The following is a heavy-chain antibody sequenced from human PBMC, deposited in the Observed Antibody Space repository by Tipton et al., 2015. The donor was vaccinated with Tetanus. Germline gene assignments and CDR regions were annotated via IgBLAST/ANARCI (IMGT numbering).Heavy chain of an antibody. CDR2: IYYSGST. V-gene: IGHV4-31*03. CDR1: GASISSGGYF. Sequence: TLSLTCSVSGASISSGGYFWNWIRHHPGKGLEWIGYIYYSGSTFYNPSLKSRVTISVDTSNNQFSLKLSSVAAADTAVYYCTRASHEFPTEGPSHPWGQGSLVIVS. J-gene: IGHJ5*02. CDR3: TRASHEFPTEGPSHP. D-gene: IGHD3-10*01.